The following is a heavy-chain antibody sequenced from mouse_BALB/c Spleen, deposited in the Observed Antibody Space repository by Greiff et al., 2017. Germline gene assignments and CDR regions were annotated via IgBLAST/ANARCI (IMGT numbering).Heavy chain of an antibody. J-gene: IGHJ2*01. Sequence: VQLQQSGTVLARPGASVKMSCKASGYSFTSYWMHWVKQRPGQGLEWIGAIYPGNSDTSYNQKFKGKAKLTAVTSASTAYMELSSLTNEDSAVYYCTRITTVGRDYFDYWGQGTTLTVSS. D-gene: IGHD1-1*01. CDR3: TRITTVGRDYFDY. V-gene: IGHV1-5*01. CDR1: GYSFTSYW. CDR2: IYPGNSDT.